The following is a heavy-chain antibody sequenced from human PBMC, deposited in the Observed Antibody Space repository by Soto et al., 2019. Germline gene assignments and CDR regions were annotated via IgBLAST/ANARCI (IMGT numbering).Heavy chain of an antibody. D-gene: IGHD3-10*01. J-gene: IGHJ4*02. CDR1: GFTFDDYA. CDR2: ISWNSGSI. CDR3: AKDTHGVPGSGSPDY. V-gene: IGHV3-9*01. Sequence: GGSLRLSCAASGFTFDDYAMHWVRQAPGKGLEWVSGISWNSGSIGYADSVKGRFTISRDNAKNSLYLQMNSLRAEDTALYYCAKDTHGVPGSGSPDYWGQGTLVTVSS.